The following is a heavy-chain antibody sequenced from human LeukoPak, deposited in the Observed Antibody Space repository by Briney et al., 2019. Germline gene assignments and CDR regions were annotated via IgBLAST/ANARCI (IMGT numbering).Heavy chain of an antibody. V-gene: IGHV3-74*01. CDR1: GFTFSRYW. J-gene: IGHJ4*02. CDR2: IKSDGRST. Sequence: GRSLRLSCAVSGFTFSRYWMHWVRQAPGKGLVLVSGIKSDGRSTSYADSVKGRFTISRDNAKNTLYLQMNSLRAEDTAVYYCGSLTYYYGSGSYLFDYWGQGTLVTVSS. CDR3: GSLTYYYGSGSYLFDY. D-gene: IGHD3-10*01.